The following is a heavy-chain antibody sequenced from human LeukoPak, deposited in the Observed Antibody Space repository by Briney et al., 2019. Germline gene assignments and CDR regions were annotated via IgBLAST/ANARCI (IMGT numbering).Heavy chain of an antibody. V-gene: IGHV3-9*01. J-gene: IGHJ5*02. Sequence: GGSLRLSCAASGFTFDDYAMHWVRQAPGKGLEWVSGISWNSGSIGYADSVKGRFTISRDNAKNSLYLQMNSLRAEDTALYYCAPLGLLWFEEDPWGQGTLVTVSS. CDR2: ISWNSGSI. D-gene: IGHD3-10*01. CDR1: GFTFDDYA. CDR3: APLGLLWFEEDP.